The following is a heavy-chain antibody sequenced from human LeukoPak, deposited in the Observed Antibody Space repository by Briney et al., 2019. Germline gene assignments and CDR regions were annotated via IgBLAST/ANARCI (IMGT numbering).Heavy chain of an antibody. CDR3: ARSPYGSSTSCYHFNWFDP. D-gene: IGHD2-2*01. Sequence: PGRSLRLSCAASGFTFSSYGMHWVRQAPGKGLEWVAVIWYDGSNKYYADSVKGRFTISRDNSKNTLYLQTNSLRAEDTAVYYCARSPYGSSTSCYHFNWFDPWGQGTLVTVSS. CDR2: IWYDGSNK. V-gene: IGHV3-33*01. CDR1: GFTFSSYG. J-gene: IGHJ5*02.